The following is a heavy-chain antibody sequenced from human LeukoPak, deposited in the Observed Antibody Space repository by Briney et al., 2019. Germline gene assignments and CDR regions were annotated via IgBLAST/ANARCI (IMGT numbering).Heavy chain of an antibody. V-gene: IGHV1-18*01. CDR2: ISAYNGNT. D-gene: IGHD1-1*01. CDR1: GYTFTSYG. CDR3: ATRNDLYYFDY. J-gene: IGHJ4*02. Sequence: ASVKVSCKASGYTFTSYGISWVRQAPGQGLEWMGWISAYNGNTNYAQKLQGRVTMTTDTSTSTAYVELRSLRSDDTAVYYCATRNDLYYFDYWGQGTLVTVSS.